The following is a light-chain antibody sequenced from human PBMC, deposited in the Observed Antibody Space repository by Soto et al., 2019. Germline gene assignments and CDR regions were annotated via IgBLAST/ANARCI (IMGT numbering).Light chain of an antibody. CDR3: QQFSSYPLT. V-gene: IGKV3-20*01. CDR1: QSLISSN. J-gene: IGKJ4*01. CDR2: GAS. Sequence: EIVLTQSPGTLSLSPGERAPLSCRASQSLISSNFAWYQHNPGQAPRLLIYGASSRATGIPDRFSGGGSGTDFTLTISRLEPEDFAVYYCQQFSSYPLTFGGGTKVDIK.